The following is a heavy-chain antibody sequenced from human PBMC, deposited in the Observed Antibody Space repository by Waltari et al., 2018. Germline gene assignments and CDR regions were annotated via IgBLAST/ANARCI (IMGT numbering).Heavy chain of an antibody. V-gene: IGHV3-21*01. D-gene: IGHD5-12*01. CDR2: ISSSSSYI. CDR3: ARDFSGYAYWYFDL. CDR1: GFTFSSYS. J-gene: IGHJ2*01. Sequence: EVQLVESGGGLVKPGGSLRLSCAASGFTFSSYSLHWVRQHPGRGLEWVSSISSSSSYIYYADSVKGRFTISRDNAKNSLYLQMNSLRAEDTAVYYCARDFSGYAYWYFDLWGRGTLVTVSS.